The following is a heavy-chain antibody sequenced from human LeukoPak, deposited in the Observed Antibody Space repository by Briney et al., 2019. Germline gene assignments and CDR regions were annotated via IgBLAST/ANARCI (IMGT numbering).Heavy chain of an antibody. Sequence: GGSLRLSCTASGFTFGAYAMSWVRQAPGKGLEWVGFIRSKAYRGNTEYAASGGTTEYAASVKRRITISRDDSKSIAYLQMISLKTEDTAMYYRARENYGEDYWGQGALVTVSS. CDR2: IRSKAYRGNTEYAASGGTT. J-gene: IGHJ4*02. CDR1: GFTFGAYA. D-gene: IGHD4-17*01. V-gene: IGHV3-49*04. CDR3: ARENYGEDY.